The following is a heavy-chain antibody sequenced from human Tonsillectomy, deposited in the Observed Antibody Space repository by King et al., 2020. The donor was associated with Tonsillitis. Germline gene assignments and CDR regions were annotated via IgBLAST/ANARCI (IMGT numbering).Heavy chain of an antibody. V-gene: IGHV3-23*04. CDR3: AKDVDVVPAAMNDYFDY. Sequence: VQLVESGGGLVRPGGSLRLSCAASGFTFSSYAMSCGRQAPGKGLEWGSGLSGRGGSTFYADSVKGRFTISRDNSQNMLFLQINSLRAEDAAVYYCAKDVDVVPAAMNDYFDYWGQGTLVTVSS. CDR2: LSGRGGST. D-gene: IGHD2-2*01. CDR1: GFTFSSYA. J-gene: IGHJ4*02.